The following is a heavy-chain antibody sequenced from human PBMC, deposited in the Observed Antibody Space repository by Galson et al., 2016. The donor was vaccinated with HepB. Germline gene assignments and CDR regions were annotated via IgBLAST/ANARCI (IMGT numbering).Heavy chain of an antibody. CDR1: GYTFNTYG. CDR3: ARDPGFRNGMDV. Sequence: SVKVSCKASGYTFNTYGISWVRQAPGQGLEWMGWISGYNGDTKYAHKVQGRFTISRDTSKNTVFLQMNSLRGEDTAVYYCARDPGFRNGMDVWGQGTTVTVS. V-gene: IGHV1-18*04. CDR2: ISGYNGDT. J-gene: IGHJ6*02.